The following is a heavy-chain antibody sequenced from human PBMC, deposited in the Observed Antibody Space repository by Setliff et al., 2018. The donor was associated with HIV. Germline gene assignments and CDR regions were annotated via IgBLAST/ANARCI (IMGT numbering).Heavy chain of an antibody. CDR3: ARLAPPDDYGDLGGIDH. V-gene: IGHV3-48*03. J-gene: IGHJ4*02. D-gene: IGHD4-17*01. CDR1: GFTFNNYA. CDR2: ISSSDSTI. Sequence: GGSLRLSCAASGFTFNNYALNWVRQAPGKGLEWVAYISSSDSTIYYADSVKGRFTIYRDNAKNSLFLQMDSLRVEDTAFYYCARLAPPDDYGDLGGIDHWGQGTLVTVSS.